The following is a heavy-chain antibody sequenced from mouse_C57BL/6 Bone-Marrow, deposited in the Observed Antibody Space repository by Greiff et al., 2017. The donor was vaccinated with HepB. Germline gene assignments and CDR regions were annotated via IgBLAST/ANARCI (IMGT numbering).Heavy chain of an antibody. CDR3: ARSGIYYGNYLYAMDY. D-gene: IGHD2-1*01. J-gene: IGHJ4*01. CDR2: IYPGSGST. CDR1: GYTFTSYW. Sequence: VQLQQSGAELVKPGASVKMSCKASGYTFTSYWITWVKQRPGQGLEWIGDIYPGSGSTNYNEKFKSKATLTVDTSSSTAYMQLSSLTSEDSAVYYCARSGIYYGNYLYAMDYWGQGTSVTVSS. V-gene: IGHV1-55*01.